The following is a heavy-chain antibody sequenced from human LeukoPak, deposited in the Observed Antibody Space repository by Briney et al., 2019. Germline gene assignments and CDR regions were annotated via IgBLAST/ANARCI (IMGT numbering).Heavy chain of an antibody. Sequence: KPGGSLRLSCAASGFTFSDYCMSWIRQAPGKGLEWVSYISSSGSSIYYADSVKGRFTISRDNAKKSLYLQMNSLRTEDTAMYYCARDPWGARSSLDYWGQGTLVTVSS. CDR3: ARDPWGARSSLDY. D-gene: IGHD1-26*01. V-gene: IGHV3-11*04. CDR1: GFTFSDYC. J-gene: IGHJ4*02. CDR2: ISSSGSSI.